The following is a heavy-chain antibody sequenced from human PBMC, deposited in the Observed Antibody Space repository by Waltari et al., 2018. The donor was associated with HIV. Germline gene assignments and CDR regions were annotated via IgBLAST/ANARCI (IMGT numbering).Heavy chain of an antibody. CDR2: IYQSGST. V-gene: IGHV4-38-2*02. CDR1: GYSISSGYY. CDR3: ARERGHGSGSYYLDLYYFDY. D-gene: IGHD3-10*01. J-gene: IGHJ4*02. Sequence: QVQLQESGPGLVKPSETLSLTCTVSGYSISSGYYWGWIRQPPGKGLEWIGSIYQSGSTYYNPTLKSRVTISVDTSKNQFSLKLSSVTAADTAVYYCARERGHGSGSYYLDLYYFDYWGQGTLVTVSS.